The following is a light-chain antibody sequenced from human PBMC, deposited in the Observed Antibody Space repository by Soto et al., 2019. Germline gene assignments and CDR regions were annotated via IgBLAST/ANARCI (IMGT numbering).Light chain of an antibody. CDR1: QSASSN. J-gene: IGKJ5*01. CDR2: GAS. V-gene: IGKV3D-15*01. Sequence: EIVMTQSPATLSVSPGERATLSCRARQSASSNLAWYQQKPGQAPRLLIYGASTRATGIPARFSGSGSGTEFTLTISSLQSEDFAVYYCQQYNNWPITFGQGTRLEIK. CDR3: QQYNNWPIT.